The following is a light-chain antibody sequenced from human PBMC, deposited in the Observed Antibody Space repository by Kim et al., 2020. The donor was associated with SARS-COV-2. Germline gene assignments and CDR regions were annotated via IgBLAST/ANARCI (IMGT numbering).Light chain of an antibody. V-gene: IGKV3-20*01. CDR2: GAS. J-gene: IGKJ3*01. CDR3: QQYGSSRRT. CDR1: QSVSSSY. Sequence: SPGERATLSCRASQSVSSSYLAWYQQKPGQAPRLLIYGASSRATGIPDRFSGSGSGTDFTLTISRLEPEDFAVYYCQQYGSSRRTFGPGTKVDIK.